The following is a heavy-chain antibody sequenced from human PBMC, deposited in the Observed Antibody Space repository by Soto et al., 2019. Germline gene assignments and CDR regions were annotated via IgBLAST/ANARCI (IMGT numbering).Heavy chain of an antibody. CDR1: GGTFSSYA. D-gene: IGHD6-13*01. V-gene: IGHV1-69*06. CDR2: IIPIFGTA. Sequence: SVKVSCKASGGTFSSYAISWVRQAPGQGLEWMGGIIPIFGTANYAQKFQGRVTITADKSTSTAYMELSSLRSEDTAVYYCARWDSSSWYFDYWGQGTLVTVSS. CDR3: ARWDSSSWYFDY. J-gene: IGHJ4*02.